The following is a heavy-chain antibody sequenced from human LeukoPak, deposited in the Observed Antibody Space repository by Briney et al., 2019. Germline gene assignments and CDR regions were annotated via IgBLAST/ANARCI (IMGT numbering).Heavy chain of an antibody. D-gene: IGHD3-10*01. V-gene: IGHV2-5*02. CDR3: AHRRNVWFADAAFNI. J-gene: IGHJ3*02. CDR1: GFSLSTSGEG. Sequence: SGPTLVKPTQTLTLTRIFSGFSLSTSGEGVGLIRQPPGKSLEWLALIYWDDDNRYSPSLKSTLTITKHTSNSQVVLTMTNMDPVDTAKYYCAHRRNVWFADAAFNIWGQARMVTVSS. CDR2: IYWDDDN.